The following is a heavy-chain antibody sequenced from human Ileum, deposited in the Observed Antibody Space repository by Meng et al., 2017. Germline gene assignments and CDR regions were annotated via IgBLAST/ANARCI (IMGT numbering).Heavy chain of an antibody. CDR3: AREQADGNMGGY. CDR2: IYYGWSA. D-gene: IGHD6-13*01. CDR1: GASDSSSTYY. J-gene: IGHJ4*02. V-gene: IGHV4-39*07. Sequence: PNLQELGPGGVKPKEPVSSACIVFGASDSSSTYYGGWIVQPPGKGLVWFGSIYYGWSAFYYPSHKGRATISIDSSKNQLSLKLTSVTAADTAIYYCAREQADGNMGGYWGRGTLVTVSS.